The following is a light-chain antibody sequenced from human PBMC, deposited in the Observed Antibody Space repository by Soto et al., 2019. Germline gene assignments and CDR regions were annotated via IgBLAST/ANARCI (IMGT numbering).Light chain of an antibody. Sequence: EIVVTQSPATLSVSPGERATLSCRASQSINSNLAWYQQKPGQTPTLLIYGASTRATGIPARFSGSGSGTDFTLTISRLQSEDFAVYYCQQYKSWWTFGQGTKVEIK. V-gene: IGKV3D-15*01. CDR1: QSINSN. CDR3: QQYKSWWT. J-gene: IGKJ1*01. CDR2: GAS.